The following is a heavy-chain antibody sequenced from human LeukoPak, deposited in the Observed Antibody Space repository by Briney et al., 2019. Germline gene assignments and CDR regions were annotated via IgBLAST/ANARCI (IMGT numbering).Heavy chain of an antibody. Sequence: ASVKVSCKASGYTFTSYDINWVRQATGQGLEWMGWMNPNSGNTGYAQKFQGRVTMTRNTSISTAYMELSSLRSEDTAVYYCATGNPGPNKYSYGYKPYYYMDVWGKGTTVTGSS. CDR2: MNPNSGNT. J-gene: IGHJ6*03. CDR3: ATGNPGPNKYSYGYKPYYYMDV. V-gene: IGHV1-8*01. CDR1: GYTFTSYD. D-gene: IGHD5-18*01.